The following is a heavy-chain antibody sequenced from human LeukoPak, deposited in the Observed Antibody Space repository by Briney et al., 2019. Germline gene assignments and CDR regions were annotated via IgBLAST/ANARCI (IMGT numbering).Heavy chain of an antibody. J-gene: IGHJ4*02. CDR1: GASVGSDY. V-gene: IGHV4-59*02. D-gene: IGHD3-10*01. Sequence: SETLSLTCSVSGASVGSDYWNWIRQSPGRGLEWIGYTHYRGDISYNPSLKSRLTMSVDASSNQVSLKLSSVTAADAAVYYCGRNLGSGSDHWGQGTLVTVSS. CDR3: GRNLGSGSDH. CDR2: THYRGDI.